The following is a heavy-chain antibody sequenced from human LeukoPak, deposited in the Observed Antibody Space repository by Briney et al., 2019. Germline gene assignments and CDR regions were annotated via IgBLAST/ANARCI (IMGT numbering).Heavy chain of an antibody. CDR2: INPHTGGT. CDR3: ARVGSGWLSQYYFDY. Sequence: ASVKVSCKASGYTFTGYYMHWVRQAPGQGLEWMGWINPHTGGTNYAQKFQDRVTMTRDASISTAYMELSRLRSDDTAVYYCARVGSGWLSQYYFDYWGQGTLVTVSS. V-gene: IGHV1-2*02. CDR1: GYTFTGYY. J-gene: IGHJ4*02. D-gene: IGHD6-19*01.